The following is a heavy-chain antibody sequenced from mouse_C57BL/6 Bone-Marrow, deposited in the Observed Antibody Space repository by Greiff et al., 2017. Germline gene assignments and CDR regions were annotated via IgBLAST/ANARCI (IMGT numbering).Heavy chain of an antibody. V-gene: IGHV1-64*01. Sequence: QVQLQQPGAELVKPGASVKLSCKASGYTFTSYWMHWVKQRPGQGLEWIGMINPNSGSTNYNEKFKSKAKLTVDKSSSTAYMQLSSLTAEVSAVYYCATTASSAWFCYCCQGTLVTVSA. CDR3: ATTASSAWFCY. CDR2: INPNSGST. J-gene: IGHJ3*01. CDR1: GYTFTSYW. D-gene: IGHD1-2*01.